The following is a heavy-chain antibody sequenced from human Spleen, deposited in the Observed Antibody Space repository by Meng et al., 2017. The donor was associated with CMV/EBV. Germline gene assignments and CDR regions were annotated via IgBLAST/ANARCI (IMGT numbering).Heavy chain of an antibody. J-gene: IGHJ4*02. V-gene: IGHV1-2*02. CDR2: INPNSGGT. CDR3: ARELTGTTGPGIDY. CDR1: GYTFTSYD. Sequence: ASVKVSCKASGYTFTSYDINWVRQATGQGLEWMGWINPNSGGTNYAQKFQGRVTMTRDTSISTAYMELSRLRSDDTAVYYCARELTGTTGPGIDYWGQGTLVTVSS. D-gene: IGHD1-7*01.